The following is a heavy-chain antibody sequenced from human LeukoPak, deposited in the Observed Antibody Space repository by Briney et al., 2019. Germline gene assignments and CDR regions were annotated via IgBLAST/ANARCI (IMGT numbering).Heavy chain of an antibody. V-gene: IGHV1-18*01. D-gene: IGHD5-12*01. J-gene: IGHJ4*02. Sequence: ASVKVSCKASGYTFTSYGISWVRQAPGQGLEWMGWISAYNGNTNYAQKLQGRVTMTTDTSTSTAYMELRSRRSDDTAVYYCARDWPHEEHSGYPDYWGQGTLVTVSS. CDR1: GYTFTSYG. CDR2: ISAYNGNT. CDR3: ARDWPHEEHSGYPDY.